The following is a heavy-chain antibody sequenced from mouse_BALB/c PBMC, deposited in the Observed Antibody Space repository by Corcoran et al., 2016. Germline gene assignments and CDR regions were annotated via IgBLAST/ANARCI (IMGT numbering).Heavy chain of an antibody. J-gene: IGHJ4*01. CDR2: INTYTGEP. V-gene: IGHV9-3-1*01. CDR3: AIYYDYAMDY. Sequence: QIQLVQSGPELKKPGETVKISCKASGYTFTNYRMNWVKQAPGKGLKWMGWINTYTGEPTYADDFKGRFAFSLETSASTAYLQINNHKNEDTATYFCAIYYDYAMDYWGQGTSVTVSS. D-gene: IGHD2-4*01. CDR1: GYTFTNYR.